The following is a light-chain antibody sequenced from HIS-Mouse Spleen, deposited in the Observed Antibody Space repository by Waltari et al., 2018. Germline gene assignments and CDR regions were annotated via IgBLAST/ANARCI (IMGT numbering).Light chain of an antibody. Sequence: SYVLTQPPSVSVAPGKTARITCGGNNIGSKSVHWYQQKPGQAPVLVVYDDGDRPSGIPERFSGSNSGNTATLTISRVEVGDEADYYCQVWDSSSDHYVFGTGTKVTVL. V-gene: IGLV3-21*03. CDR3: QVWDSSSDHYV. J-gene: IGLJ1*01. CDR1: NIGSKS. CDR2: DDG.